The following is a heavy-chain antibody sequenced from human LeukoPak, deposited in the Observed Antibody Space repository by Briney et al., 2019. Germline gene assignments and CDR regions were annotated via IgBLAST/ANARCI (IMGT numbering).Heavy chain of an antibody. CDR1: GFPFSSYA. J-gene: IGHJ4*02. D-gene: IGHD1-26*01. V-gene: IGHV3-30-3*01. CDR2: ISYDGNGK. CDR3: ARGVEAWDLLRHFDS. Sequence: PGTSLRLSCAASGFPFSSYAMYWVRQAPGRGLEWVAVISYDGNGKNYADSVKGRFTISRVNSQNTLHLQMNSLRPDDTAVYYCARGVEAWDLLRHFDSWGQGTLVAVSS.